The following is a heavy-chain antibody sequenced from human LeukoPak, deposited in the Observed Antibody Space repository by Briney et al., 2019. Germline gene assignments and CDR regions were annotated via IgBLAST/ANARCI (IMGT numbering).Heavy chain of an antibody. Sequence: PGGSLRLSCAASGFTFDDYGMSWVRQAPGKGLEWVSSISTSSSYIYYADSVKGRFTISRDNAKNSFYLQMNRLRAEDTAVYYCARDVGSVTTYESAFDIWGQGTMVTVSS. CDR1: GFTFDDYG. J-gene: IGHJ3*02. D-gene: IGHD4-17*01. V-gene: IGHV3-21*01. CDR2: ISTSSSYI. CDR3: ARDVGSVTTYESAFDI.